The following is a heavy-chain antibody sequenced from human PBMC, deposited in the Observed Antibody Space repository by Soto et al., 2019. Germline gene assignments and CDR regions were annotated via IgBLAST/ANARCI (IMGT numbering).Heavy chain of an antibody. D-gene: IGHD3-10*01. J-gene: IGHJ3*01. Sequence: SETLSLTCTVSGGSISSGGYYWSWIRQHPGKGLEWIGYIYYSGSTYYNPSLKSRVTISVDTSKNQFSLKLSSVTAADTAVYYCARVLLSRVVQWGQGTMVTVSS. V-gene: IGHV4-31*03. CDR1: GGSISSGGYY. CDR2: IYYSGST. CDR3: ARVLLSRVVQ.